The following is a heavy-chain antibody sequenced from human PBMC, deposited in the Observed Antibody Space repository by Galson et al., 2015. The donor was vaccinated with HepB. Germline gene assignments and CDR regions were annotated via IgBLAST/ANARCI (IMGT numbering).Heavy chain of an antibody. J-gene: IGHJ4*02. D-gene: IGHD3-3*01. Sequence: SVKVSCKASGYTFTGYYMHWVRQAPGQGLEWMGWINPNSGGTNYAQKFQGRVTMTRDTSISTAYMELSRLRSDDTAVYYCARSPYYDFWSGYSPAGDYWGQGTLVTVSS. CDR1: GYTFTGYY. V-gene: IGHV1-2*02. CDR2: INPNSGGT. CDR3: ARSPYYDFWSGYSPAGDY.